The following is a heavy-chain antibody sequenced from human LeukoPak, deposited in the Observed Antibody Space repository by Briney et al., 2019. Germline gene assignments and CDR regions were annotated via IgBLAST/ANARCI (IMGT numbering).Heavy chain of an antibody. CDR2: ISSSSSYI. CDR3: APRGKGYDFWSGYPDFDY. J-gene: IGHJ4*02. CDR1: GFTFSSYS. Sequence: GGSLRLSCAASGFTFSSYSMNWVRQAPGKGLEWVSSISSSSSYIYYADSVKGRFTISRDNAKNSLYLQMNSLRAEDTAVYYCAPRGKGYDFWSGYPDFDYWGQGTLVTVSS. V-gene: IGHV3-21*01. D-gene: IGHD3-3*01.